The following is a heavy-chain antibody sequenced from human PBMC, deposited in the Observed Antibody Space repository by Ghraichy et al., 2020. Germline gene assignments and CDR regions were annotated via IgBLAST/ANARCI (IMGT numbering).Heavy chain of an antibody. Sequence: SLRLSCAASGFTFDDYAMHWVRQAPGKGLEWVSGISWNSGSIGYADSVKGRFTISRDNAKNSLYLQMNSLRAEDTALYYCAKDMGYGSGSYYEDWGQGTLVTVSS. CDR1: GFTFDDYA. CDR2: ISWNSGSI. J-gene: IGHJ4*02. CDR3: AKDMGYGSGSYYED. D-gene: IGHD3-10*01. V-gene: IGHV3-9*01.